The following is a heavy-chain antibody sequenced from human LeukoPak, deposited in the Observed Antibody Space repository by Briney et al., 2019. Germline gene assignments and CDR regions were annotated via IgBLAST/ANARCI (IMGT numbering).Heavy chain of an antibody. CDR1: AFTFSGYS. CDR3: ARDRVGDYYGSGSPNWFDP. Sequence: GGSLRLSCAASAFTFSGYSMNWVRQAPGKGLEWISYISSSSNTIYYADSVKGRFTISRDSAKNSLYLQMNSLRAEDTAVYYCARDRVGDYYGSGSPNWFDPWGQGTLVTVSS. V-gene: IGHV3-48*01. CDR2: ISSSSNTI. D-gene: IGHD3-10*01. J-gene: IGHJ5*02.